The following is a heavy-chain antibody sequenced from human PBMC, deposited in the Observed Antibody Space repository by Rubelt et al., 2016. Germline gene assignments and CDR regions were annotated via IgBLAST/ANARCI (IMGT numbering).Heavy chain of an antibody. CDR3: ASVQVVPAAIGDDAFDI. CDR1: GGSFSGYY. J-gene: IGHJ3*02. D-gene: IGHD2-2*01. CDR2: INHSGST. V-gene: IGHV4-34*01. Sequence: QVQLQQWGAGLLKPSETLSLTCAVYGGSFSGYYWSWIRQLPGKGLEWIGDINHSGSTNYNPSLKSRVTISVDTSKNQFSLKLSSVTAADTAVYYCASVQVVPAAIGDDAFDIWGQGTMVTVSS.